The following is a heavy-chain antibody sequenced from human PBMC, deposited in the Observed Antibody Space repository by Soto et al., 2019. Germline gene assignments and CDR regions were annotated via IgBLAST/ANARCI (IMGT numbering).Heavy chain of an antibody. J-gene: IGHJ4*02. CDR2: ISGSSVYI. CDR1: GFTFSNYN. D-gene: IGHD7-27*01. CDR3: ATEGALTPFYY. V-gene: IGHV3-21*01. Sequence: PGGSLRLSCVASGFTFSNYNMNWVRQAPGKGLEWVSHISGSSVYIHYADSVKGRFTVSRDNSKNTLYLQMDSLRVEDTAVYYCATEGALTPFYYWGQGALVTVS.